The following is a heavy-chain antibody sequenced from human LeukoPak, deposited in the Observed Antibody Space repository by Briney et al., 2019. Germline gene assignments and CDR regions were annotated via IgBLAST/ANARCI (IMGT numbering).Heavy chain of an antibody. CDR1: GFTFSTYA. J-gene: IGHJ3*02. CDR2: ISYAGNNK. V-gene: IGHV3-30-3*01. D-gene: IGHD3-22*01. Sequence: GGSLRLSCAASGFTFSTYAMHWVRQAPGKGLEWVAVISYAGNNKYYADSVKGRFTISRDNSKNTLYLQMNSLRAEDTAVYYCARDRVTMIVVALDAFDIWGQGTMVTVSS. CDR3: ARDRVTMIVVALDAFDI.